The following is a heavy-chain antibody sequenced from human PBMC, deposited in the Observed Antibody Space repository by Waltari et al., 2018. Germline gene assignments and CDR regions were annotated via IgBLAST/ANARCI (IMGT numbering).Heavy chain of an antibody. Sequence: QVQLQESGPGLVKPSETLSLTCTVSGGSISSYYWSWIRQPPGKGLEWIGYIYYSGSTNYHPSLKSRVTISVDTSKNQFSLKLSSVTAADTAVYYCARDYSGWSSSPWFDPWGQGTLVTVSS. CDR1: GGSISSYY. CDR2: IYYSGST. V-gene: IGHV4-59*01. CDR3: ARDYSGWSSSPWFDP. J-gene: IGHJ5*02. D-gene: IGHD6-19*01.